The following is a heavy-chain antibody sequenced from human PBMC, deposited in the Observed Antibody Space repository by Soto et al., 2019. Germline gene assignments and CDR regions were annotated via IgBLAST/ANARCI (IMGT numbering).Heavy chain of an antibody. D-gene: IGHD3-9*01. J-gene: IGHJ6*02. CDR2: IVVGSGNT. CDR3: AADQGRYVDWLLAIDYGMDV. CDR1: GFTFTSSA. V-gene: IGHV1-58*01. Sequence: PSVKVSCKASGFTFTSSAVQWVRQARGQRLEWIGWIVVGSGNTNYAQKFQERVTITRDMSTSTAYMELSSLRSEDTAVYYCAADQGRYVDWLLAIDYGMDVWGQGTTVTVS.